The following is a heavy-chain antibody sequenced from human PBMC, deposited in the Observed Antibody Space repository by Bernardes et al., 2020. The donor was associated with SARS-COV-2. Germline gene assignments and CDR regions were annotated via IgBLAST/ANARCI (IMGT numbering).Heavy chain of an antibody. CDR3: AKSSWSGYS. V-gene: IGHV3-23*01. CDR1: GFVFRSYA. J-gene: IGHJ5*02. CDR2: ISGTGEQT. Sequence: GWSLRLSCAASGFVFRSYAMNWVRQAPGKGLEWVSTISGTGEQTYHTDSVKGRFTISRDNSKNTVYLQMNSLRVEDTAVYYCAKSSWSGYSWGQGTLVTVSS. D-gene: IGHD3-3*01.